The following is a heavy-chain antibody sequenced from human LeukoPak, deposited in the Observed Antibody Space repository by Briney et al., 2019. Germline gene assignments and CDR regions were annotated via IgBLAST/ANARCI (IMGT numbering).Heavy chain of an antibody. CDR2: ITGDSKYI. CDR1: GFTFSSYS. CDR3: ARDFDYGDY. J-gene: IGHJ4*02. V-gene: IGHV3-21*01. Sequence: GGSLRLSCAVSGFTFSSYSMNCVRQAPGKGMGWVSSITGDSKYIYYADSVMSRFTTSRDNAKNSLYLKMNSLRAEDTAVYYCARDFDYGDYWGQGTLVTVSS.